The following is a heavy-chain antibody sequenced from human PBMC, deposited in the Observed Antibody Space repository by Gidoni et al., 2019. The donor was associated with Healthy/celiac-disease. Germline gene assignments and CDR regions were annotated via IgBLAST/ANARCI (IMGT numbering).Heavy chain of an antibody. CDR2: IIPIFGTA. D-gene: IGHD6-19*01. Sequence: QVQLVQSGAEVKKPGSSVKVSCKASGGTFSSYAISWVRQAPGQGLEGMGGIIPIFGTANYAQKFQGRVTITADKSTSTAYMELSSLRSEDTAVYYCARDRSGGPGGYYYGMDVWGQGTTVTVSS. J-gene: IGHJ6*02. CDR1: GGTFSSYA. V-gene: IGHV1-69*06. CDR3: ARDRSGGPGGYYYGMDV.